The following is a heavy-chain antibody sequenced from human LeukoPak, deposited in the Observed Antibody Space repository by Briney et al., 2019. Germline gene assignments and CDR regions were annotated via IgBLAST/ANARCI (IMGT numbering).Heavy chain of an antibody. J-gene: IGHJ6*02. CDR1: GGSISSYY. V-gene: IGHV4-59*08. CDR3: AIAFYGMDV. Sequence: SETLSLTCTVSGGSISSYYWSWIRQPPGKGLEWIGDIYYSGSTNYNPSLKSRVTISVDTSKNQFSLKLSSVTAADTAVYYCAIAFYGMDVWGQGTTVTVSS. CDR2: IYYSGST.